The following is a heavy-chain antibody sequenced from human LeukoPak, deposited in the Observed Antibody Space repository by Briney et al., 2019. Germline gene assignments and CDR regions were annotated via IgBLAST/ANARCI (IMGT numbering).Heavy chain of an antibody. CDR1: GGTFSSYA. Sequence: SVKVSCKASGGTFSSYAISWVRQAPGQGLEWMGGIIPIFGTANYAQKLQGRVTITADKSTSTAYMELSSLRSEDTAVYYCARGSGSYEDYFDYWGQGTLVTVSS. CDR2: IIPIFGTA. J-gene: IGHJ4*02. V-gene: IGHV1-69*06. D-gene: IGHD1-26*01. CDR3: ARGSGSYEDYFDY.